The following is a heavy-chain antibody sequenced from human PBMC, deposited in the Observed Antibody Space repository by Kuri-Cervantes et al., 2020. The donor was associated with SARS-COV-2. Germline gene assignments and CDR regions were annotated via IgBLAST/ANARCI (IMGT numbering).Heavy chain of an antibody. J-gene: IGHJ3*02. CDR1: GGSISSYY. CDR2: IYYSGST. Sequence: GSLRLSCTVSGGSISSYYWSWIRQPPGEGLEWIGYIYYSGSTNYNPSLKSRVTISVDTSKNQFSLKLSSVTAADTAVYYCARFLGGDGAFDIWGQGTMVTVSS. V-gene: IGHV4-59*01. CDR3: ARFLGGDGAFDI. D-gene: IGHD3-16*01.